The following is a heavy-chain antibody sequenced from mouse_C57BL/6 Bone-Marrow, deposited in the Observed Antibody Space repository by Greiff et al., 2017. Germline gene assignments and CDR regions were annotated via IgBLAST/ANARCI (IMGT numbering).Heavy chain of an antibody. D-gene: IGHD3-3*01. CDR2: IYPRSGNT. CDR3: ARGRGV. J-gene: IGHJ2*01. CDR1: GYNFTSDG. Sequence: VQLQQSGAELARPGASVKLSCTASGYNFTSDGISWVKQRTGQGLEWIGEIYPRSGNTYYNAKFKGKAKLTAANSSSTAYMELRSLASGTTAVSFCARGRGVWGKGTTLTVSS. V-gene: IGHV1-81*01.